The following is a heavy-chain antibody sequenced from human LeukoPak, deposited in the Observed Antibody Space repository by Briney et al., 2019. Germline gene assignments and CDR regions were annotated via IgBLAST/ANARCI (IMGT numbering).Heavy chain of an antibody. CDR3: ARALDTWSALDY. D-gene: IGHD5-18*01. V-gene: IGHV4-59*11. CDR1: HC. Sequence: HCWTWVRQPPGKGLEWIGYVYHTGTSNYNPSVRSRITLSVDTSENQYSMKLTSVTAADTAVYFCARALDTWSALDYWGLGTLVTVSS. J-gene: IGHJ4*02. CDR2: VYHTGTS.